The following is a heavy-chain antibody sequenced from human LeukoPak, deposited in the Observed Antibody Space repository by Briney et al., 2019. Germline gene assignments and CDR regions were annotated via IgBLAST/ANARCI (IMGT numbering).Heavy chain of an antibody. V-gene: IGHV3-30-3*01. CDR2: ISYDGSNK. D-gene: IGHD2-15*01. CDR3: ARERCSGGSCYPGSPFDP. Sequence: GRSLRLSCAASGFTFSSYAMHWVRQAPGKGLEWVAVISYDGSNKYYADSVKGRFTISRDNSKNTLYLQMNSLRSEDTAVYYCARERCSGGSCYPGSPFDPWGQGTLVTVSS. CDR1: GFTFSSYA. J-gene: IGHJ5*02.